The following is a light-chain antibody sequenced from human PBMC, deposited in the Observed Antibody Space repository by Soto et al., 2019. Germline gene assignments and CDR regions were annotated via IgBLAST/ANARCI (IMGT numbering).Light chain of an antibody. V-gene: IGLV3-21*02. CDR2: DDS. Sequence: SYELTQPPSVSVAPGQTATFICGGDNIGYKTVHWYQQRPGQAPVLVVYDDSDRPSGIPERFSGSNSGNTATLTINRVEAGDDADYYCQVWDSGSDLFGGGTQLTVL. CDR3: QVWDSGSDL. J-gene: IGLJ2*01. CDR1: NIGYKT.